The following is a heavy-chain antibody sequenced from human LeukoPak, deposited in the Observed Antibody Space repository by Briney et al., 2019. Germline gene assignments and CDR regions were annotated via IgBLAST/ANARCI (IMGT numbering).Heavy chain of an antibody. CDR3: ARDPGLYQAGDYYFDY. V-gene: IGHV3-30-3*01. Sequence: GGSLRLSCAASGFTFSSYAMHWVRQAPGKGLEWVAVISYDGSNKYYADSVKGRFTISRDNSKNTLYLQMNSLRAEDTAVYYCARDPGLYQAGDYYFDYWGQGTLVTVSS. CDR2: ISYDGSNK. D-gene: IGHD3-16*01. CDR1: GFTFSSYA. J-gene: IGHJ4*02.